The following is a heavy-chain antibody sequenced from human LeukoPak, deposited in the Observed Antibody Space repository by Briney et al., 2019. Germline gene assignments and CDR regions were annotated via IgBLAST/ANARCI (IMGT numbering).Heavy chain of an antibody. Sequence: QSGGSLRLSCAASGFTFSNCAMSWVRQAPGKGLEWVSAISGSGGSTYYADSVKGRFTISRDNSKNTLYLQMNSLRAEDTALYYCAKEAWELDALDIWGQGTMVTVSS. V-gene: IGHV3-23*01. CDR2: ISGSGGST. J-gene: IGHJ3*02. D-gene: IGHD1-7*01. CDR3: AKEAWELDALDI. CDR1: GFTFSNCA.